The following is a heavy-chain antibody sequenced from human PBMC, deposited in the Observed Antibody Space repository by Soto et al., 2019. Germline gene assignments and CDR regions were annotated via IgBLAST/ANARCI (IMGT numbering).Heavy chain of an antibody. J-gene: IGHJ4*01. D-gene: IGHD6-6*01. V-gene: IGHV1-18*01. CDR2: VSVYNGER. Sequence: QAQLVQSGAEVKKPGASVKVSCKASGYTFTNYGINWVRQAPGQGLEWLGWVSVYNGERRYAQRVQARVIMTTATSTTTANMELRSLLSADTAVYYCSRGTSIPASGDYWGQGTLVTVSS. CDR3: SRGTSIPASGDY. CDR1: GYTFTNYG.